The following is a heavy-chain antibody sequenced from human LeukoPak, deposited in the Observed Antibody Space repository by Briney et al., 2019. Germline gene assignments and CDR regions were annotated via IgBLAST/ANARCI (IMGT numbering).Heavy chain of an antibody. CDR2: INPSGGST. J-gene: IGHJ4*01. CDR1: GYTFTSYY. CDR3: AGRGGHGGSFDY. D-gene: IGHD4-23*01. Sequence: GASVKVSCKASGYTFTSYYIHWVRQAPGQGLEWMEIINPSGGSTSYAQKFQGRVTMTRDTSTSTVYMELSSLRSEDTAVYYCAGRGGHGGSFDYWXXXTLVTVSS. V-gene: IGHV1-46*01.